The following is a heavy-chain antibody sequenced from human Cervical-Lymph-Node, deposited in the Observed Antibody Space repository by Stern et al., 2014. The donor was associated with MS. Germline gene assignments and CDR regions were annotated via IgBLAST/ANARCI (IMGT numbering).Heavy chain of an antibody. Sequence: EDQLVESGGGLVKPGGSLRLSCAASGFTFSSYSMNWVRQAPGKGLEWVSSISSSGSYIYYADSVKGRFTISRDNAKNSLYLQMNSLRAEDTAVYYCARDGSGSYYHGYYFDYWGQGTLVTVSS. V-gene: IGHV3-21*01. J-gene: IGHJ4*02. D-gene: IGHD1-26*01. CDR3: ARDGSGSYYHGYYFDY. CDR2: ISSSGSYI. CDR1: GFTFSSYS.